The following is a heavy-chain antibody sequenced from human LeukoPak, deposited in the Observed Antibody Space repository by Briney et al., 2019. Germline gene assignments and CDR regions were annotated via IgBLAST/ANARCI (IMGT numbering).Heavy chain of an antibody. CDR2: ISADNGNT. J-gene: IGHJ4*02. D-gene: IGHD2-2*01. CDR1: GYTFTSYG. CDR3: AGEGCSSASCYVAGAGIDY. Sequence: ASVKVSCKASGYTFTSYGISGVRQAPGQGLEWMGGISADNGNTNYAQKLQGRVTMTTDTSTSTAYMELRSLRSDDTAVYYCAGEGCSSASCYVAGAGIDYWGQGTLVTVSS. V-gene: IGHV1-18*01.